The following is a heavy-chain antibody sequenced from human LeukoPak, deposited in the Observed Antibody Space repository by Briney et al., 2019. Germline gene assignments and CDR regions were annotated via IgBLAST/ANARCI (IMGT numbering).Heavy chain of an antibody. CDR3: TRDQTPYY. CDR2: IRSEVYGGTP. J-gene: IGHJ4*02. CDR1: GVTFGDYA. Sequence: PGGSLRLSCTASGVTFGDYAMTWVRQAPGKGLEWVGFIRSEVYGGTPEYAASVKGRFTISRDDSIGIAYLQMNSLRPEDTAVYYCTRDQTPYYWGQGTLVTVSS. V-gene: IGHV3-49*04.